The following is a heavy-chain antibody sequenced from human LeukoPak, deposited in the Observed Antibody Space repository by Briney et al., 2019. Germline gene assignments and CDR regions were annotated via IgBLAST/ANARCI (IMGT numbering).Heavy chain of an antibody. Sequence: MTSETLSLTCTVSGGSISSYYWSWIRQPPGKGLEWIGYIYYSGSTNYNPSLKSRATISVDTSKNQFSLKLSSVTAADTAAYYCARVNYGSMDYWGQGTLVTVSS. D-gene: IGHD3-10*01. J-gene: IGHJ4*02. V-gene: IGHV4-59*01. CDR2: IYYSGST. CDR1: GGSISSYY. CDR3: ARVNYGSMDY.